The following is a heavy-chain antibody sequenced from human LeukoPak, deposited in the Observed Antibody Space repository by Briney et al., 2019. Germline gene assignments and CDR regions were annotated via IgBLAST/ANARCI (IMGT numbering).Heavy chain of an antibody. CDR1: GFTFSSYW. V-gene: IGHV3-74*01. J-gene: IGHJ4*02. CDR3: ARRIVVGVTGNYY. Sequence: GGSLRLSCAASGFTFSSYWMHWVRQAPGKGLVWVSRINRDGTTTIYADSVKGRFTISRDNAKNTLYLQMNSLRAEDMAVYYCARRIVVGVTGNYYWGQGTLVTVSS. CDR2: INRDGTTT. D-gene: IGHD3-22*01.